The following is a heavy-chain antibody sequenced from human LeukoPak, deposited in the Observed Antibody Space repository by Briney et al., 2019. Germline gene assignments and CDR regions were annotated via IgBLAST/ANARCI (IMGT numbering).Heavy chain of an antibody. CDR3: ARQGSKVGAYTGPYYFDY. CDR2: IYTSGST. V-gene: IGHV4-4*07. D-gene: IGHD1-26*01. Sequence: SETLSLTCTVSGGSISGYYWSWIRQPAGKGLEWIGRIYTSGSTHDNPSLKSRVTMSVDTSTNQVFLKVTSVTAADTAMYYCARQGSKVGAYTGPYYFDYWGQGTLVTVSS. J-gene: IGHJ4*02. CDR1: GGSISGYY.